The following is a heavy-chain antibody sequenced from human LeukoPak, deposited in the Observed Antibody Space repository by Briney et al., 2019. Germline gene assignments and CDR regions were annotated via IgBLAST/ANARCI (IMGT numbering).Heavy chain of an antibody. J-gene: IGHJ5*02. CDR1: GGSISSSSYY. V-gene: IGHV4-39*01. CDR3: ARGTQQLVHWFDP. CDR2: IYYSGST. Sequence: SETLPLTCTVSGGSISSSSYYWGWIRQPPGKGLEWIGSIYYSGSTYYNPSLKSRVTISVDTSKNQFSLKLSSVTAADTAVYYCARGTQQLVHWFDPWGQGTLVTVSS. D-gene: IGHD6-13*01.